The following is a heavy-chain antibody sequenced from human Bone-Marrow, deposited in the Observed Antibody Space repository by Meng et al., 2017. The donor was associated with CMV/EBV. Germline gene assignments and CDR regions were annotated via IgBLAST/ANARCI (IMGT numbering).Heavy chain of an antibody. CDR1: GGTFSSYA. V-gene: IGHV1-69*01. CDR3: ARSQYSSSWYPFTH. Sequence: QVQLVQSGAEVKKPGSPVKVSCKASGGTFSSYAISWVRQAPGQGLEWMGGIIPIFGTANYAQKFQGRVTITADESTSTAYMELSSLRSEDTAVYYCARSQYSSSWYPFTHWGQGTLVTVSS. CDR2: IIPIFGTA. D-gene: IGHD6-13*01. J-gene: IGHJ4*02.